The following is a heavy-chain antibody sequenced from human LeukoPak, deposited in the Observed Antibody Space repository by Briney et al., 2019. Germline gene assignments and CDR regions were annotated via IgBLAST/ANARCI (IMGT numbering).Heavy chain of an antibody. CDR2: ISSSSSYI. Sequence: GGSLRLSCAASGFTFSSYSMNWVRQAPGKGLEWVSSISSSSSYIYYADSVKGRFTISRDNAKNSLYLQMNSLRAEDTAVYYCARDRCSSTSCLFNFDHWGQGTLVTVSS. J-gene: IGHJ4*02. CDR1: GFTFSSYS. V-gene: IGHV3-21*01. CDR3: ARDRCSSTSCLFNFDH. D-gene: IGHD2-2*01.